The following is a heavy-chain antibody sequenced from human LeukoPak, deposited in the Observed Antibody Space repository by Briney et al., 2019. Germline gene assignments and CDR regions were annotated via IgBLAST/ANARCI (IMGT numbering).Heavy chain of an antibody. CDR2: IYHSGST. J-gene: IGHJ4*02. V-gene: IGHV4-4*02. CDR1: GGSISGSNW. Sequence: SGTLSLTCAVSGGSISGSNWWSWVRQPPGKGLEWIGEIYHSGSTNYNPSLKSRVTISVDKSKNQFSLKLSSVTAADTAVYYCARGTGYCSGGSCYSGTAFDYWGQGTLVTVSS. CDR3: ARGTGYCSGGSCYSGTAFDY. D-gene: IGHD2-15*01.